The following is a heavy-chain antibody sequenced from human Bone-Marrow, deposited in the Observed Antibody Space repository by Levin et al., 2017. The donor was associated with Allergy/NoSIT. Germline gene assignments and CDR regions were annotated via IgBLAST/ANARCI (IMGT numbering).Heavy chain of an antibody. CDR1: GGTFSSYA. CDR3: ARDIAAAGPTGYYFDY. CDR2: IIPIFGTA. Sequence: KISCKASGGTFSSYAISWVRQAPGQGLEWMGGIIPIFGTANYAQKFQGRVTITADESTSTAYMELSSLRSEDTAVYYCARDIAAAGPTGYYFDYWGQGTLVTVSS. D-gene: IGHD6-13*01. V-gene: IGHV1-69*01. J-gene: IGHJ4*02.